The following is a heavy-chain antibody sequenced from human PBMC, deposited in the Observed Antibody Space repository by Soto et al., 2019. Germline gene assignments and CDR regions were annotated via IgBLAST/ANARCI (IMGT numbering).Heavy chain of an antibody. Sequence: QVQLVQSGAEVKKPGASVKVSCKASGYTFTSYGISWVRQAPGQGLEWMGWISAYNGNTNYAQKLQGRVTMTTDTATGTTNRKMGSVKSDNAAGNYSAGDGAAAGSFSCWGEGTLFAVAS. D-gene: IGHD6-13*01. J-gene: IGHJ4*02. V-gene: IGHV1-18*01. CDR2: ISAYNGNT. CDR1: GYTFTSYG. CDR3: AGDGAAAGSFSC.